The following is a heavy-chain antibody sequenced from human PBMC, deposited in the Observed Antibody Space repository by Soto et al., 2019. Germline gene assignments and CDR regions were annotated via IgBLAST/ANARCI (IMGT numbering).Heavy chain of an antibody. V-gene: IGHV1-69*06. D-gene: IGHD6-6*01. CDR1: GGTFSSYA. Sequence: QVQLVQSGAEVKKPGSSVKVSCKASGGTFSSYAISWVRQAPGQGLEWMGGIIPIFGTTNYAQKFQGRVTITADKSTSTAYMELSSLRSEDTAVYYCAIVSYDGIAARLRGMDVWGQGTTVTVSS. CDR2: IIPIFGTT. J-gene: IGHJ6*02. CDR3: AIVSYDGIAARLRGMDV.